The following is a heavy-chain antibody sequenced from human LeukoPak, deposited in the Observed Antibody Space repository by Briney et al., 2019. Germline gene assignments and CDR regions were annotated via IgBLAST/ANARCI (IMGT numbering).Heavy chain of an antibody. D-gene: IGHD6-13*01. V-gene: IGHV4-34*01. J-gene: IGHJ4*02. CDR2: INHSGST. CDR1: GGSFSGYY. Sequence: PSETLSLTCAVYGGSFSGYYWSWIRQPPGKGLEWIGEINHSGSTNYNPSLKSRVTISVDTSKNQFSLKLSSVTAADTAVYHCARGSGSSWYVWGQGTLVTVSS. CDR3: ARGSGSSWYV.